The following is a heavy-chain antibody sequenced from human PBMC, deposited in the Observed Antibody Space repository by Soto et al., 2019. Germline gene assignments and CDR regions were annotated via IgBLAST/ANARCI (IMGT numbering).Heavy chain of an antibody. CDR3: ASDKDDYFNRGIGLDS. V-gene: IGHV6-1*01. J-gene: IGHJ5*01. CDR1: GNSFSGNGAA. Sequence: PSQTLSLSSSTSGNSFSGNGAAWIWIRQSPSRGLEWLGRTYYRSKWYNDYAVSVKSRININPDTSKSQFSLQLNSVTPEDTAVYYCASDKDDYFNRGIGLDSWCQVILVTVSA. CDR2: TYYRSKWYN. D-gene: IGHD4-17*01.